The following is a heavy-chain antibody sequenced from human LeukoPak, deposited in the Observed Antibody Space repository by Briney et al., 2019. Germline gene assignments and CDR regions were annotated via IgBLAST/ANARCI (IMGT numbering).Heavy chain of an antibody. V-gene: IGHV4-4*07. J-gene: IGHJ4*02. CDR2: IYTSGST. CDR1: GGSISSYY. CDR3: ASSEGPKKLFVY. D-gene: IGHD2-15*01. Sequence: SETLSLTCTVSGGSISSYYWSWIRQPAGKGLEWIGRIYTSGSTNYNPSLKSRVTISVDTSKNQFSLKLSSVTAADTAVYYCASSEGPKKLFVYWGQGTLVTVSS.